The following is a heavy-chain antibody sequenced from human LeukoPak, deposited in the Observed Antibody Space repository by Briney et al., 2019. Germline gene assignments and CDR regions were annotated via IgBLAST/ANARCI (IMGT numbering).Heavy chain of an antibody. Sequence: PGGSLRLSCAASGFTFSSYAMHWVRQAPGKGLEWVAVISYDGSNKYYADSVKGRFTISRDNSKNTLYLQMNSLRAEDTAVYYCAKGLISRIAVAGSGYWGQGTLVTVSS. D-gene: IGHD6-19*01. CDR2: ISYDGSNK. J-gene: IGHJ4*02. CDR3: AKGLISRIAVAGSGY. CDR1: GFTFSSYA. V-gene: IGHV3-30-3*01.